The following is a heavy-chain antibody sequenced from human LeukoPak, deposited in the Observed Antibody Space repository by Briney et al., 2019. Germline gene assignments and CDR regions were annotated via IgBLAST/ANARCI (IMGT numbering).Heavy chain of an antibody. CDR2: INSNGGST. CDR1: GFTSSSYA. J-gene: IGHJ4*02. D-gene: IGHD2-2*03. CDR3: VRNGYSSSSDVDY. Sequence: GGSLRLSCSVSGFTSSSYAMHWVRQAPGKGLQFLSSINSNGGSTYYADSVKGRFTISRDNSKSKLYLQMNRLRSEDTAVYYCVRNGYSSSSDVDYWGQGTLVTVSS. V-gene: IGHV3-64*04.